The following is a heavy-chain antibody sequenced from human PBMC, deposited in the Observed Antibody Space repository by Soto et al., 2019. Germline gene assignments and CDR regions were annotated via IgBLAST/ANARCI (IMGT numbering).Heavy chain of an antibody. V-gene: IGHV1-69*13. D-gene: IGHD6-13*01. CDR3: ARGLRLYSSSLIHYYGMDV. J-gene: IGHJ6*02. Sequence: SVKVSCKASGGTFSSYAISWVRQAPGQGLEWMGGIIPIFGTANYAQKFQGRVTITADESTSTAYMELSSLRSEDTAVYYCARGLRLYSSSLIHYYGMDVWGQGTTVTVSS. CDR2: IIPIFGTA. CDR1: GGTFSSYA.